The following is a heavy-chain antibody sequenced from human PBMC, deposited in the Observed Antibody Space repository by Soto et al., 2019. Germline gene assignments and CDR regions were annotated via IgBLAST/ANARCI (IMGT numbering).Heavy chain of an antibody. Sequence: KVSCKTAGCSFARYGVSWVRPAPGQGLEWLGWISGFNGKTEYSQTLRDRVTLTTDTSTGTAYLELRRLRSDDSAIYYCARDRNCIGPAAANWFHLRGQAALGTV. V-gene: IGHV1-18*01. CDR3: ARDRNCIGPAAANWFHL. CDR2: ISGFNGKT. J-gene: IGHJ5*02. D-gene: IGHD2-15*01. CDR1: GCSFARYG.